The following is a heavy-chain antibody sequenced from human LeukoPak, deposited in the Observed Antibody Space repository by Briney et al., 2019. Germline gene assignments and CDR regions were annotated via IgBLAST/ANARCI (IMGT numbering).Heavy chain of an antibody. CDR1: GFTFSSYG. CDR3: AKEAFWSGSYPFDY. V-gene: IGHV3-30*18. J-gene: IGHJ4*02. Sequence: GGSLRLSCAASGFTFSSYGMHWVRQAPGKGLEWVAVISYDGNNKYYVDSVKGRFTISRDNSKNTLYLQMNSLRPEDTAAYYCAKEAFWSGSYPFDYWGQGTLVTVSS. D-gene: IGHD3-3*01. CDR2: ISYDGNNK.